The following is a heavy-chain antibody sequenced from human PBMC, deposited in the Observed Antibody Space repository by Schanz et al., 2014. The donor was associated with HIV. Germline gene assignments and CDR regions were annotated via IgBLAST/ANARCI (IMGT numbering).Heavy chain of an antibody. CDR3: RGYRFYYGVDF. Sequence: QVQLVESGGGVVQPGRSLRLSCTASGFTFSNYGMHWVRQAPGKGLEWVAAIWYDGSNKFYADSVKGRFTISRDNAKNTLYLQMNSLRAEDTAVYYCRGYRFYYGVDFWGQGTTVTVS. CDR2: IWYDGSNK. CDR1: GFTFSNYG. J-gene: IGHJ6*02. V-gene: IGHV3-33*03. D-gene: IGHD5-18*01.